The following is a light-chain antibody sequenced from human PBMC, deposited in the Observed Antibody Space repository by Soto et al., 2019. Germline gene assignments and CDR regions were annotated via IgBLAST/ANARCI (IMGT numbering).Light chain of an antibody. Sequence: DIQMTQSPSSLSASVGDRVTITCRASQGISNYLAWYQQKPGKVPKLLIYAASTLQSGVPSRFSGSGFGTDFTLTISSLQPEDVATYYCQKYNSAFTFGGGTKVEIK. V-gene: IGKV1-27*01. CDR1: QGISNY. CDR3: QKYNSAFT. CDR2: AAS. J-gene: IGKJ4*01.